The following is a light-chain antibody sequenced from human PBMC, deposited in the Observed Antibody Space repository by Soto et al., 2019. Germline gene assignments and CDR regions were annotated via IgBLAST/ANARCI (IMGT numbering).Light chain of an antibody. V-gene: IGKV1-5*03. Sequence: DLQMTQSPSSLAASCGDRLTITCRASQTISSWLAWYQQKPGKAPXXLIYKASTLKSGVPSRFSGGGSGTESTLTISSLKPDDFATYYCQQYNTYSTFGQGTRLEIK. CDR2: KAS. J-gene: IGKJ5*01. CDR3: QQYNTYST. CDR1: QTISSW.